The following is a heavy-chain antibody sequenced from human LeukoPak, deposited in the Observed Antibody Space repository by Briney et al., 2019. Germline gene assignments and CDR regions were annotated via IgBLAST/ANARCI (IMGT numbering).Heavy chain of an antibody. V-gene: IGHV4-34*01. D-gene: IGHD2-15*01. CDR2: INHSGST. J-gene: IGHJ6*02. CDR3: SGGVLCSSGSCCTPYYYYYGMDV. CDR1: GGSFSGYY. Sequence: PSETLSLTCAVYGGSFSGYYWSWIRQPPGKGLEWIGEINHSGSTNYNPSLKSRVTISVDTSKNQFSLKLSSVTAADTAVDYCSGGVLCSSGSCCTPYYYYYGMDVWGQGTTVTVSS.